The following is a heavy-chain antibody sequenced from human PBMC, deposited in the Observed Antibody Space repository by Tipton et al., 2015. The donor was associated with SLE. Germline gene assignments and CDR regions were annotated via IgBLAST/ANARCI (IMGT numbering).Heavy chain of an antibody. CDR3: AREPPRPDAFDI. V-gene: IGHV4-61*01. CDR1: GGSISSGSYY. CDR2: IYYSGST. J-gene: IGHJ3*02. Sequence: LRLSCTVSGGSISSGSYYWSWIRQPPGKGLEWIGYIYYSGSTNYNPSLKSRVTISVDTSKNQFSLKLSSVTAADTAVYYCAREPPRPDAFDIWGQGTMVTVSS.